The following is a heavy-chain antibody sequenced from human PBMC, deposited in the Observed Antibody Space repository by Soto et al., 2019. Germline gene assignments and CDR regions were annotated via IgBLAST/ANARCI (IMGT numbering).Heavy chain of an antibody. CDR2: ISGSGGST. D-gene: IGHD5-18*01. CDR3: AKGAGYSYGSSYYSYYYMDV. J-gene: IGHJ6*03. CDR1: GFTFSSYA. Sequence: GGSLRLSCAASGFTFSSYAMSWVRQAPGKGLEWVSAISGSGGSTYYADSVKGRFTISRDNSKNTLYLQMNSLRAEDTAVYYCAKGAGYSYGSSYYSYYYMDVWGKGTTVTVSS. V-gene: IGHV3-23*01.